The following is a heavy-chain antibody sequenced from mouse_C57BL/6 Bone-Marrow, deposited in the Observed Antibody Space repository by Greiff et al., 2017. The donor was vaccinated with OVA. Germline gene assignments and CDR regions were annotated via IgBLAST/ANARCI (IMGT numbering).Heavy chain of an antibody. D-gene: IGHD1-1*02. CDR1: GFTFSSYG. V-gene: IGHV5-6*01. J-gene: IGHJ4*01. CDR2: ISSGGSYT. CDR3: ARRGGYYAMDY. Sequence: DVHLVESGGDLVKPGGSLKLSCAASGFTFSSYGMSWVRQTPDKRLEWVATISSGGSYTYYPDSVKGRFTISRDNAKNTLYLQMSSLKSEDTAMYYCARRGGYYAMDYWGQGTSVTVSS.